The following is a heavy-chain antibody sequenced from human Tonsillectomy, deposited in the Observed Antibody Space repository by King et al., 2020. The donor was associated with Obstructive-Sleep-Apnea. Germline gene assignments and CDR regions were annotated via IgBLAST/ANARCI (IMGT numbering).Heavy chain of an antibody. V-gene: IGHV1-8*01. J-gene: IGHJ1*01. CDR1: GYTFTSYD. CDR2: MNPNSGNT. CDR3: AQHHYYGSEKYFQH. Sequence: VQLVESGAEVKKPGASVKVSCKASGYTFTSYDINWVRQATGQGLEWMGWMNPNSGNTGYAQKFQGRVTMTRNTSISTAYMELSSLRSEEPAVYYCAQHHYYGSEKYFQHWGQGTLVTVSS. D-gene: IGHD3-10*01.